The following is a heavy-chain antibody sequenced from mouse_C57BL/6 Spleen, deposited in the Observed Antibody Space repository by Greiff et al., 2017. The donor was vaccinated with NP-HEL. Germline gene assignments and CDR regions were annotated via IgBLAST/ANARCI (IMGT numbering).Heavy chain of an antibody. V-gene: IGHV5-9-1*02. Sequence: EVQLVESGEGLVKPGGSLKLSCAASGFTFSSYAMSWVRQTPEKRLEWVAYISSGGDYIYYADTVKGRFTISRDNARNTLYLQMSSLKSEDTAMYYCTRDFPLGDDYGTYYAMDYWGQGTSVTVSS. D-gene: IGHD1-1*01. CDR2: ISSGGDYI. J-gene: IGHJ4*01. CDR3: TRDFPLGDDYGTYYAMDY. CDR1: GFTFSSYA.